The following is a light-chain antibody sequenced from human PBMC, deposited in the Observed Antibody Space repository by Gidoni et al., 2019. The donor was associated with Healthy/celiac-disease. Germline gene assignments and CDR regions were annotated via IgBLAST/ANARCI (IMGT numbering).Light chain of an antibody. CDR3: QQRSNWPPYS. CDR2: DAS. V-gene: IGKV3-11*01. Sequence: EIVLTPSPATLSLSPGERATLSCRASQSVSSYLAWYQQKPGQAPRLLIYDASNSATGIPARFSGSGSGTDFTLTISSLEPEDFAVYYCQQRSNWPPYSFGQGTKLEIK. J-gene: IGKJ2*03. CDR1: QSVSSY.